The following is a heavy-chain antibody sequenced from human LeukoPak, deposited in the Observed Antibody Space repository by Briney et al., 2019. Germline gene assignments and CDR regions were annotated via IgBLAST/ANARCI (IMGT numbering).Heavy chain of an antibody. D-gene: IGHD3-3*01. J-gene: IGHJ4*02. CDR1: GFTVSSNY. CDR2: IYSGGST. Sequence: AGGSLRLSCAASGFTVSSNYMSWVRQAPGKGLEWVSVIYSGGSTYYADSVKGRFTISRDNSKNTLYLQMNSLRAEDTAVYYCAKGPPAVGVLRFLEWLLDYWGQGTLVTVSS. CDR3: AKGPPAVGVLRFLEWLLDY. V-gene: IGHV3-66*01.